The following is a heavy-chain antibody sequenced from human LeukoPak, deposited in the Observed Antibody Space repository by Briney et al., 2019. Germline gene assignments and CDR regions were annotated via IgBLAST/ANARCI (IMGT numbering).Heavy chain of an antibody. CDR2: IYSGGTT. CDR1: GFTVSTNY. D-gene: IGHD3-22*01. J-gene: IGHJ4*02. V-gene: IGHV3-66*02. CDR3: AKDQSSGYYKTFDY. Sequence: PGGSLRLSCAASGFTVSTNYISWARQAPGKGLEWVSVIYSGGTTYYADSVKGRFTISRDNSKNTLYLQMNSLRAEDTAVYYCAKDQSSGYYKTFDYWGQGTLVTVSS.